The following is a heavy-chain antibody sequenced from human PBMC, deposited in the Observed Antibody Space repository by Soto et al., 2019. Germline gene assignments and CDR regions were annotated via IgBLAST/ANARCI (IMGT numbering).Heavy chain of an antibody. J-gene: IGHJ4*02. CDR3: ARGHTDYYDSSGYALDY. Sequence: ASVKVSCKASGYTFTSYYMHWGRRAPGQGLEWMGIINPSGGSTSYAQKFQGRVTMTRDTSTSTVYMELSSLRSEDTAVYYCARGHTDYYDSSGYALDYWGQGTLVTVSS. CDR1: GYTFTSYY. D-gene: IGHD3-22*01. V-gene: IGHV1-46*01. CDR2: INPSGGST.